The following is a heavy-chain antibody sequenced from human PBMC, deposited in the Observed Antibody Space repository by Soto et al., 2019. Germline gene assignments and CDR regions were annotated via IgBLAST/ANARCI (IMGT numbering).Heavy chain of an antibody. D-gene: IGHD2-2*01. CDR1: GFTFSDYY. Sequence: QVQLVESGGGLVKPGGSLRLSCAASGFTFSDYYMSWIRQAPGKGLEWVSYISSSGSTIYYADSEKGRFTISRDNAKNSLYLQMNSLRAEDTAVYYCARGLSCISTTCHVGPVDVWGQGTTVTVSS. CDR3: ARGLSCISTTCHVGPVDV. V-gene: IGHV3-11*01. J-gene: IGHJ6*02. CDR2: ISSSGSTI.